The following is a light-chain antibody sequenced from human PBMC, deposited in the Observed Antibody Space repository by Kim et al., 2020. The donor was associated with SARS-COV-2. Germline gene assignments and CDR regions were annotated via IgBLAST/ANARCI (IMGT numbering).Light chain of an antibody. CDR1: QSISTW. Sequence: DIHMTQSPSTLSAVVGDRVTITCRASQSISTWVAWYQQKPGKAPNLLIYNASTLESGVPSRFRGSASGTDFTLTITSLQPDDFGTYYCQHQCDYPSTSGQETKVDI. CDR3: QHQCDYPST. V-gene: IGKV1-5*01. J-gene: IGKJ1*01. CDR2: NAS.